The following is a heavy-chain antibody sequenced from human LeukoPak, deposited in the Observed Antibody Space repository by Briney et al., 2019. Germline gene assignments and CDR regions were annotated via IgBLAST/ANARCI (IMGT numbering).Heavy chain of an antibody. CDR2: ISSSGSTI. J-gene: IGHJ3*02. CDR3: ARDGRFKRDAFDI. D-gene: IGHD3-10*01. CDR1: GFTFSSYE. Sequence: GGSLRLSCAASGFTFSSYEMNWVRQAPGKGLEWVSYISSSGSTIYYADSVKGRFTISRENAKNSLYLQMNSLRAEETAVYYCARDGRFKRDAFDIWGQGTMVTVSS. V-gene: IGHV3-48*03.